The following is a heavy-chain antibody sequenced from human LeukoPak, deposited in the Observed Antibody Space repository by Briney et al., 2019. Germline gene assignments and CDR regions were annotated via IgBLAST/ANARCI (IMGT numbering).Heavy chain of an antibody. Sequence: PSETLSLTCTVSGGSISGWYWSWIRQPPGKGLGWIGYIYGSGNTNYNPSLKSRVTMSIDTSKNQFSLKLTSVTAADTATYYCARETSLAGFASGLGFNYWGQGILVTVSS. J-gene: IGHJ4*02. CDR2: IYGSGNT. V-gene: IGHV4-59*01. CDR1: GGSISGWY. CDR3: ARETSLAGFASGLGFNY. D-gene: IGHD6-19*01.